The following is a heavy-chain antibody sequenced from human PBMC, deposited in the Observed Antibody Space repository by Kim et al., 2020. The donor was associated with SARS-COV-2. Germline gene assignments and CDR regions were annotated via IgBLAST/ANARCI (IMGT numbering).Heavy chain of an antibody. CDR2: IYYSGST. J-gene: IGHJ6*02. CDR3: ARHAGWQNHYYGSGSYYNFRGLYYGMDV. D-gene: IGHD3-10*01. CDR1: GGSISSSSYY. V-gene: IGHV4-39*01. Sequence: SETLSLTCTVSGGSISSSSYYWGWIRQPPGKGLEWIGSIYYSGSTYYNPSLKSRVTISVDTSKNQFSLKLSSVTAADTAVYYCARHAGWQNHYYGSGSYYNFRGLYYGMDVWGQGTTVTVSS.